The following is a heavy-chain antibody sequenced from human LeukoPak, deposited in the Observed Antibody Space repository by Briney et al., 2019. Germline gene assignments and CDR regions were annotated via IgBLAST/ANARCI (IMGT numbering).Heavy chain of an antibody. Sequence: GGSLRLSCVASGSIFSSYRMKWVRQAPGKGLEWVSFISSTSSYIHYTDSVKGRFTISRDNAKNTLYLQMNSLRVEDTAVYYCARDWTVTTGSCDYWGQGTLVTVSS. CDR1: GSIFSSYR. CDR2: ISSTSSYI. D-gene: IGHD4-17*01. CDR3: ARDWTVTTGSCDY. J-gene: IGHJ4*02. V-gene: IGHV3-21*01.